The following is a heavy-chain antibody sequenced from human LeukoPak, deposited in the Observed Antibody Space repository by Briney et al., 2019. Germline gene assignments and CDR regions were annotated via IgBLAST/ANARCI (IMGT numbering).Heavy chain of an antibody. D-gene: IGHD6-13*01. V-gene: IGHV3-53*01. CDR2: IYSGGST. CDR1: GFTVSSNY. Sequence: GGSLRLSCAASGFTVSSNYMSWVRQAPGKGLEWVSVIYSGGSTYYADSVKGRFTISRGNSKNTLYLQMNSLRAEDTAVYYCARGGGSSSRRRLRSDYWGQGTLVTVSS. J-gene: IGHJ4*02. CDR3: ARGGGSSSRRRLRSDY.